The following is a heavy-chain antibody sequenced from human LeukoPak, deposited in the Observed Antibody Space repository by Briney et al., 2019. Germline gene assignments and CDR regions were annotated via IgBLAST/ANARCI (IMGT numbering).Heavy chain of an antibody. CDR1: GYTFTGYY. V-gene: IGHV1-2*02. Sequence: ASVKVSCKASGYTFTGYYMHWVRQAPGQGLEWMGWINPNSGGTNYAQKFQGRVTMTRDTSISTAYMELSRLRSDDTAMYYCARDYDSSGYYPWGGQGTLVTVSS. CDR2: INPNSGGT. D-gene: IGHD3-22*01. J-gene: IGHJ4*02. CDR3: ARDYDSSGYYPW.